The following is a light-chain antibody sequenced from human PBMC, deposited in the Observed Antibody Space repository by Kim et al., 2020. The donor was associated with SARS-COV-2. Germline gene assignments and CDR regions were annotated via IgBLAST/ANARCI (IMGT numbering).Light chain of an antibody. CDR1: QTVSSDS. CDR2: APS. CDR3: QQFDTSPYS. V-gene: IGKV3-20*01. J-gene: IGKJ2*03. Sequence: ESVLTQSPGTLSLSLGERATLSCRASQTVSSDSLAWYQQKPGQAPRHLIYAPSTRATGVPDRFSGSGSGTDFTLTITRLEPEDFAMYYCQQFDTSPYSFGQETKLEI.